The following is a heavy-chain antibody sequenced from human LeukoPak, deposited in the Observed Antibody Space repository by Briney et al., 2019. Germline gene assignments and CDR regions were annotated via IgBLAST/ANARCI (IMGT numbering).Heavy chain of an antibody. V-gene: IGHV4-61*02. CDR3: ARDDVGIAAAGGIY. CDR2: IYTRGST. Sequence: PSQTLSLTCTVSGGSISSGSYYWSWVRQPAGKGLEWIGRIYTRGSTNYNPSLKSRVTMSLDTSKNLFSLNLSSVTAADTAVYYCARDDVGIAAAGGIYWGQGTLVTVSS. D-gene: IGHD6-13*01. J-gene: IGHJ4*02. CDR1: GGSISSGSYY.